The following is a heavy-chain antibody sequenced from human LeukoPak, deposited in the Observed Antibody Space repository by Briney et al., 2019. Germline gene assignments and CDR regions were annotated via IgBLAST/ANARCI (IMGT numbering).Heavy chain of an antibody. J-gene: IGHJ5*02. CDR1: GGTFSSYA. Sequence: ASVKVSCKASGGTFSSYAISWVRQAPGQGLEWMGGIIPIFGTANYAQKLQGRVTMTTDTSTSTAYMELRSLRSDDTAVYYCARDLVDDILTGYYVPFDPWGQGTLVTVSS. CDR2: IIPIFGTA. V-gene: IGHV1-69*05. D-gene: IGHD3-9*01. CDR3: ARDLVDDILTGYYVPFDP.